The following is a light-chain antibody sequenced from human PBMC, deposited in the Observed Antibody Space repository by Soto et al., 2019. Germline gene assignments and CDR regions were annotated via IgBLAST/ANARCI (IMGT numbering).Light chain of an antibody. V-gene: IGKV3-15*01. CDR2: GAS. CDR3: KQYNNWPRT. CDR1: QSVSSN. Sequence: EIVITQSPSTLSVSPGGRATLSCRASQSVSSNLAWYQQKPGQAPRLLIYGASTRATGIPARFSGSGSGTEFTLTISSLQSEDFAVYYCKQYNNWPRTCGQGTKV. J-gene: IGKJ1*01.